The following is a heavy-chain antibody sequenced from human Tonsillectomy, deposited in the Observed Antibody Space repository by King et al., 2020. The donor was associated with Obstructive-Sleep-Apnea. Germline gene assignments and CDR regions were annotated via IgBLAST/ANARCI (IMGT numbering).Heavy chain of an antibody. CDR3: AREGYCSGGSCSEENAFDI. V-gene: IGHV4-4*02. D-gene: IGHD2-15*01. Sequence: VQLQESGPGLVKPSGTLSLTCAVSGGSISSSNWWSWVRQPPGKGLEWIGVIYHSGSTNYNPSLKSRVTISVDKSKNQFSLKLSSVTAADTAVYYCAREGYCSGGSCSEENAFDIWGQGTMVTVSS. CDR1: GGSISSSNW. J-gene: IGHJ3*02. CDR2: IYHSGST.